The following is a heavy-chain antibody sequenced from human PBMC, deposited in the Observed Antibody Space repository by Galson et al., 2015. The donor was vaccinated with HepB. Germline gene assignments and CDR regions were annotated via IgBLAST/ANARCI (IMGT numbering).Heavy chain of an antibody. J-gene: IGHJ4*03. CDR3: ARRALRGVGSPAGNYFDY. V-gene: IGHV3-30*04. D-gene: IGHD3-10*01. CDR1: GFTFSSYA. CDR2: ISYDGSNK. Sequence: SLRLSCAASGFTFSSYAMHWVRQAPGKGLEWVAVISYDGSNKYYADSVKGRFTISRDNSKNTLYLQMNSLRAEDTAVYYCARRALRGVGSPAGNYFDYWGQGTTVIVSS.